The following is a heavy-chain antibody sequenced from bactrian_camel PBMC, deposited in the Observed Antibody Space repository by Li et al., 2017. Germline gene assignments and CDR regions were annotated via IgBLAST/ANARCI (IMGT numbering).Heavy chain of an antibody. J-gene: IGHJ6*01. Sequence: HVQLVESGGGSVQAGGSLRLSCAASGATYSNYCMAWFRQAPGREREGVASIDSRDNPTYADSQKGRFTISVDNAKNTLYLQINSLKPEDSATYYCAAGQGVGWCLDVIRVGPNLILITGAMVPRSPSP. CDR1: GATYSNYC. V-gene: IGHV3S53*01. D-gene: IGHD3*01. CDR3: AAGQGVGWCLDVIRVGPNLILIT. CDR2: IDSRDNP.